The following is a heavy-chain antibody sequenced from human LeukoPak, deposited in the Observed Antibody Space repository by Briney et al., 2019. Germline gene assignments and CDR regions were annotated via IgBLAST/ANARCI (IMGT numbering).Heavy chain of an antibody. D-gene: IGHD6-13*01. CDR3: ATRRGSSSWYWFDP. Sequence: ASVKVSCKVSGYTLTELSMHWVRQAPGKGLEWMGGFDPEDGETIYAQKFQGRVTMTEDTSTDTAYMELSSLRSEDTAVYYCATRRGSSSWYWFDPWGQGTLVTVSS. V-gene: IGHV1-24*01. CDR2: FDPEDGET. J-gene: IGHJ5*02. CDR1: GYTLTELS.